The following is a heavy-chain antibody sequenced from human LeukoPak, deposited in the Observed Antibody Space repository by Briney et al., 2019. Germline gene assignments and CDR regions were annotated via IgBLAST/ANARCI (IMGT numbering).Heavy chain of an antibody. D-gene: IGHD6-13*01. V-gene: IGHV3-30*18. J-gene: IGHJ4*02. CDR2: ISYDGSNK. CDR3: AKDRRALYSIAAAGTFDY. Sequence: GASLRLSCAASGFTFSSYGMHWVRQAPGKGLEWVAVISYDGSNKNYAESVKGRFTISRDNSKNTLYLQMNSLRAEDTAVYYCAKDRRALYSIAAAGTFDYWGQGTLVTVSS. CDR1: GFTFSSYG.